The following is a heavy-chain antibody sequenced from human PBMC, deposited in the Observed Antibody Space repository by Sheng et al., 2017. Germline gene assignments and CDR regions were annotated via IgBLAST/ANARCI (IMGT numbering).Heavy chain of an antibody. V-gene: IGHV3-64*07. Sequence: EVQLVESGGGLVQPGGSLRLSCAASGFTFSTYAMHWVRQAPGKGLEYVSAIGSNGGSTYYADSVKGRFTVSRDNSKNTLYLQMGSLRPEDMAVYYCARDAGIQLWFPADYWGQGTLVTVSS. CDR1: GFTFSTYA. J-gene: IGHJ4*02. D-gene: IGHD5-18*01. CDR3: ARDAGIQLWFPADY. CDR2: IGSNGGST.